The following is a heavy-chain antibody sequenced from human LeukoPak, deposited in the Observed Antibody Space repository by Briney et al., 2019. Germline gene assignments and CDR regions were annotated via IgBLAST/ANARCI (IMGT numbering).Heavy chain of an antibody. D-gene: IGHD2-2*01. CDR1: GYSISSGYY. V-gene: IGHV4-38-2*02. CDR2: IYHSGST. CDR3: ARSSSTSCSFDY. J-gene: IGHJ4*02. Sequence: PSETLSLTCTVSGYSISSGYYWGWIRQPPGKGLEWIGSIYHSGSTYYNPSLKSRVTISVDTSKNQFSLELSSVTAADTAVYYCARSSSTSCSFDYWGQGTLVTVSS.